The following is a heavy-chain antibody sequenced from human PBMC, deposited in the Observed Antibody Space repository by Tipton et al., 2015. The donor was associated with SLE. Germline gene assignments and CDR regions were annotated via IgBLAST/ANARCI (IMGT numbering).Heavy chain of an antibody. J-gene: IGHJ4*02. V-gene: IGHV3-30*02. CDR2: IRYDGINK. Sequence: SLRLSCAASGFTFSTCDMYWVRQAPGKGLEWVAFIRYDGINKYYADSVKGRFTISRDNSRDTVYLEMNSLRVDDTGVYYCAKRSGAAAAPLDYWGQGTLVTVSS. CDR1: GFTFSTCD. D-gene: IGHD6-13*01. CDR3: AKRSGAAAAPLDY.